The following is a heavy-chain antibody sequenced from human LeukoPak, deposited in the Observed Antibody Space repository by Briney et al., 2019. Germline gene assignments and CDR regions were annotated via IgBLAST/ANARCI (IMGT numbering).Heavy chain of an antibody. J-gene: IGHJ4*02. D-gene: IGHD6-13*01. CDR2: IEPPGSET. Sequence: GGSLRLSCAASGFTFSTYWMTWVRQAPDKGLEWVANIEPPGSETYYVDPVKGRFTISRDNAKNLLYLEMNSLRAEDTALYYCGRFGYEAAVDVWGQGTLVTVSS. CDR3: GRFGYEAAVDV. V-gene: IGHV3-7*01. CDR1: GFTFSTYW.